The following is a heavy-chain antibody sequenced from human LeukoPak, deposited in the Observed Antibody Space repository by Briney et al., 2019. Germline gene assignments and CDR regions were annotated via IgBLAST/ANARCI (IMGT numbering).Heavy chain of an antibody. Sequence: ASVKVSCKASGYTFTSYGISWVRQAPGQGLEWMRWISAYNGNTNYAQKLQGRVTMTTDTSTSTAYMELRSLRSDDTAVYYCARDITYYDFWCGYYTSQGVDYWGQRTLVTVSS. CDR3: ARDITYYDFWCGYYTSQGVDY. J-gene: IGHJ4*02. V-gene: IGHV1-18*01. CDR2: ISAYNGNT. D-gene: IGHD3-3*01. CDR1: GYTFTSYG.